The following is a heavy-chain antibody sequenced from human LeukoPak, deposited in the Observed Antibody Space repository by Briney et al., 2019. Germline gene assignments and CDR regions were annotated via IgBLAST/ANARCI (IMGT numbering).Heavy chain of an antibody. Sequence: ASVKVFCKASGYTFTGYYMHWVRQAPGQGLEWRGWINPNSDGTNYAQKFQGRVTMTRDTSISTAYMELSRLTSDDTAVYYCARGVAGPYYYYYMDVWGRGTTVTVSS. D-gene: IGHD6-19*01. V-gene: IGHV1-2*02. CDR1: GYTFTGYY. J-gene: IGHJ6*03. CDR3: ARGVAGPYYYYYMDV. CDR2: INPNSDGT.